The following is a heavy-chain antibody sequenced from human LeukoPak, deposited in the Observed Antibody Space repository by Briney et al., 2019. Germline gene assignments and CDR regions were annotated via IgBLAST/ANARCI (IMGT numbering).Heavy chain of an antibody. D-gene: IGHD3-3*01. CDR3: ARNPKKYYDFWSGYPFFDY. V-gene: IGHV3-30*03. Sequence: GGSLRLSCAASGFTFSSYGMHWVRQAPGKGLEWVAVISYDGSNKYYADSVKGRFTISRDNSKNTLYLQMNSLRSDDTAVYYCARNPKKYYDFWSGYPFFDYWGQGTLVTVSS. CDR2: ISYDGSNK. CDR1: GFTFSSYG. J-gene: IGHJ4*02.